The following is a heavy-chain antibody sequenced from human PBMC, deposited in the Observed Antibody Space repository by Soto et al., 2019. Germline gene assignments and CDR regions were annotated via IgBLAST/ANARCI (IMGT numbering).Heavy chain of an antibody. D-gene: IGHD6-13*01. J-gene: IGHJ4*02. CDR2: IKQDENGK. CDR3: ATPDGPAAAGLVLDF. CDR1: GFTFSSRW. Sequence: EVQLVESGGGLVQPGGSLRLSCEASGFTFSSRWMTWVRQGPGKGLEWVANIKQDENGKDYVDSVKGRFTLSRDNAKNSLSLQMNSLRAEDTAVYYCATPDGPAAAGLVLDFWGQGTLVTVSS. V-gene: IGHV3-7*02.